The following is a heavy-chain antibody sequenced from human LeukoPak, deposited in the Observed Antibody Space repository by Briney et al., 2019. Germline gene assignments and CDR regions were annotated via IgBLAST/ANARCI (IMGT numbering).Heavy chain of an antibody. V-gene: IGHV1-18*04. CDR3: ARDKAFLGYYDTSGYFQQWFDS. CDR2: ISPYNGDT. J-gene: IGHJ5*01. D-gene: IGHD3-22*01. CDR1: GCTFNTYG. Sequence: ASVKVSCKASGCTFNTYGITWERQAPGQGLEWMGWISPYNGDTHYAQKFQDRVTMTTDTSTSTAYMDLRSLGFDDTAVYYCARDKAFLGYYDTSGYFQQWFDSWGQGTLVAVSS.